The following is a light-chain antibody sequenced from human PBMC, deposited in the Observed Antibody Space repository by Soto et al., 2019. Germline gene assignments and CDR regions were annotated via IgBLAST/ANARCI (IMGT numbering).Light chain of an antibody. Sequence: DIVMTQPPLSLPVTPGEPASISCRSSQSLLHSNGYNYLDWYLQKPGQSPQLLIYLGSNRASGVPDRFRGSGSGTDFTLKISRVEAEDVGVYFCMQALQTPRLTFGGGTKVEIK. CDR2: LGS. CDR3: MQALQTPRLT. J-gene: IGKJ4*01. CDR1: QSLLHSNGYNY. V-gene: IGKV2-28*01.